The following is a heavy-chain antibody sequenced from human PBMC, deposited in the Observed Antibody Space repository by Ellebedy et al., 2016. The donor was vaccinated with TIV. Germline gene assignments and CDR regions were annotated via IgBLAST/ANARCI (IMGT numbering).Heavy chain of an antibody. J-gene: IGHJ6*02. V-gene: IGHV3-48*04. Sequence: GESLKISCAASGFTFSSYSMNWVRQAPGKGLEWVSYISSSSSTIYYADSVKGRFTISRDNAKNSVYLQMNSLRAEDTAVYYCARVGYQLLVGDYGMDVWGQGTTVTVSS. D-gene: IGHD2-2*01. CDR1: GFTFSSYS. CDR3: ARVGYQLLVGDYGMDV. CDR2: ISSSSSTI.